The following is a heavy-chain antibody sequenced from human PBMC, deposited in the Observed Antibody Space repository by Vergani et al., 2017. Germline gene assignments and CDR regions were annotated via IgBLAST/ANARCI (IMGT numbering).Heavy chain of an antibody. CDR1: GYTFTGYY. CDR2: INPNSGGT. Sequence: QVQLVQSGAEVKKPGASVRVSCKASGYTFTGYYMHWVRQAPGQGLEWMGGINPNSGGTNYAQKFQGRVTMTWDTSISTAYMELSRLRSDDTAVYYCARDLIGGEGFGESDDAFDIWGQGTMVTVSS. D-gene: IGHD3-10*01. V-gene: IGHV1-2*02. CDR3: ARDLIGGEGFGESDDAFDI. J-gene: IGHJ3*02.